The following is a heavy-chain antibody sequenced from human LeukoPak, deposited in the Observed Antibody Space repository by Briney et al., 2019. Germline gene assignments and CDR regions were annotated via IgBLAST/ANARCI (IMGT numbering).Heavy chain of an antibody. Sequence: GGSLRLSCAASGFTFSRYWMTWVRQAPGKGLEWVANIKEEGSEKYYVDSVKGRFTISRDNAKNSLYLQMKSLRGEDTAVYSCAGGLSTFDYWGQGNLVTVSS. J-gene: IGHJ4*02. CDR2: IKEEGSEK. CDR1: GFTFSRYW. CDR3: AGGLSTFDY. V-gene: IGHV3-7*04. D-gene: IGHD3-16*02.